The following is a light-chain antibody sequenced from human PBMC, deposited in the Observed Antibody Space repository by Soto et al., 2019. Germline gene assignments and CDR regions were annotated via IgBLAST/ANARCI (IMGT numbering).Light chain of an antibody. CDR3: QQYDDLPIT. CDR1: HDITNY. CDR2: DVS. J-gene: IGKJ5*01. V-gene: IGKV1-33*01. Sequence: DVPMSQSLSSLYVSLCHRGTITCQASHDITNYLNWYQQKPGKAPKLLIYDVSKLETGVPSRFSGSGSGTDFTFTISSLQPEDIATYFCQQYDDLPITFGQGTRLEIK.